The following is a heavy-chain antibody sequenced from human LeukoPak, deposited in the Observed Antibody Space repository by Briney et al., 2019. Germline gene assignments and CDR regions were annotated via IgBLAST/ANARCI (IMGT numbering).Heavy chain of an antibody. V-gene: IGHV3-30*18. J-gene: IGHJ6*02. CDR2: TSYDGSNK. Sequence: PGGSLRLSCAASGFTLSGYGMHWVRQAPGKGLEWVAVTSYDGSNKYYVDSVKGRFAVSRDNSKNTVFLQMNGLRAEDTAVYYCAKDRGPYGDYVLQNYAMDVWGQGTTVTVSS. CDR3: AKDRGPYGDYVLQNYAMDV. CDR1: GFTLSGYG. D-gene: IGHD4-17*01.